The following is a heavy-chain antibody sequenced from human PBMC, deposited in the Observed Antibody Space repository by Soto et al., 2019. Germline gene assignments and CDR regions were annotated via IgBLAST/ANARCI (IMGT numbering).Heavy chain of an antibody. V-gene: IGHV3-23*01. CDR3: VRGGGVGTTWGYY. Sequence: GGSLRLSCAASGFTFSSYAMSWVRQAPGKGLEWVSSISGDGAIVNYADSVKGRFTISRDSAKNSLFLQMNSLRDEDTAVYYCVRGGGVGTTWGYYWGQGAQVTVSS. CDR1: GFTFSSYA. J-gene: IGHJ4*02. D-gene: IGHD1-26*01. CDR2: ISGDGAIV.